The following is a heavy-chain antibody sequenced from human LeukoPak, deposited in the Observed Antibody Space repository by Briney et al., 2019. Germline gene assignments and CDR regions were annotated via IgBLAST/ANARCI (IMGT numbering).Heavy chain of an antibody. CDR3: ARIYYDSSGYNYFDY. Sequence: ASVKVSCKASGGTFSSYAISWVRQAPGQGLEWMGRIIPILGIANYAQKFQGRVTITADKSTSTAYMELSSLRSEDTAVYYCARIYYDSSGYNYFDYWGQGTLVTVSS. CDR1: GGTFSSYA. V-gene: IGHV1-69*04. D-gene: IGHD3-22*01. J-gene: IGHJ4*02. CDR2: IIPILGIA.